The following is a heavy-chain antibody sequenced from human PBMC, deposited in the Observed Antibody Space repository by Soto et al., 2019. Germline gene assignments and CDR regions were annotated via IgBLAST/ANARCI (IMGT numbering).Heavy chain of an antibody. Sequence: EVQLLESGGTLVQPGGSLRLSCAASGFTFSSYGMSWVRQAPGKGLEWVSAISGSGGSTYYADSVKGRFTFSRDNSKNTLYLQMNSLGAEDTAVYYCAKGSGSSWYSTWGQGTLVTVSS. CDR3: AKGSGSSWYST. CDR2: ISGSGGST. CDR1: GFTFSSYG. V-gene: IGHV3-23*01. D-gene: IGHD6-13*01. J-gene: IGHJ4*02.